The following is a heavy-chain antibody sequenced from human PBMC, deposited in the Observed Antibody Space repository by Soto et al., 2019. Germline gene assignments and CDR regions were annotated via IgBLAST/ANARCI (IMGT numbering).Heavy chain of an antibody. D-gene: IGHD2-2*01. CDR3: ARQVVVVPAATREGFYYGMDV. CDR1: GYSFTSYW. J-gene: IGHJ6*02. V-gene: IGHV5-51*01. CDR2: IYPGDSDT. Sequence: GESLKISCKGSGYSFTSYWIGWVRQMPGKGLEWMGIIYPGDSDTRYSPSFQGQVTISADKSISTAYLQWSSLKASDTAMYYCARQVVVVPAATREGFYYGMDVWGQGTTVTVSS.